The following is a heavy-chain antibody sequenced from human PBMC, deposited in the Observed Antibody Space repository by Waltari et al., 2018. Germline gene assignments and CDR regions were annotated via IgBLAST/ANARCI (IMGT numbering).Heavy chain of an antibody. Sequence: QLQLQESGPGLVKPSETLSLTCNVSNGSISTNSYYWAWIRQSPGKGLEWIGSIFYTCNVYYNPSLQSRVTMSVDTARNQFSLKLRSVTAADTAVYYCAGRPLYTVVWHGFDYWGRGALVTVSS. CDR1: NGSISTNSYY. D-gene: IGHD2-2*02. J-gene: IGHJ4*02. CDR3: AGRPLYTVVWHGFDY. V-gene: IGHV4-39*07. CDR2: IFYTCNV.